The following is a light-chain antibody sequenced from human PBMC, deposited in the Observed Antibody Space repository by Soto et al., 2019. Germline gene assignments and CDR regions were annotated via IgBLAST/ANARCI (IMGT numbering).Light chain of an antibody. Sequence: QSVLTQPPSVSGAPGQRVTISCTGSSSNIGAGYDVYWYQQLPGTAPKLLIYANSYRPSGVPDRFSGSKSGTSASLAISGLQAEDEADYYCQSYDSTLSARYVFGTGTK. CDR3: QSYDSTLSARYV. CDR2: ANS. V-gene: IGLV1-40*01. CDR1: SSNIGAGYD. J-gene: IGLJ1*01.